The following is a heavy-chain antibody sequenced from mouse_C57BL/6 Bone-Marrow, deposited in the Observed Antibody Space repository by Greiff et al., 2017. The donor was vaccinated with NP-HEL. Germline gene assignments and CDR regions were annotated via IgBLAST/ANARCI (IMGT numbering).Heavy chain of an antibody. V-gene: IGHV1-18*01. CDR3: ARKWDLLLAMDY. D-gene: IGHD1-1*01. CDR2: INPNNGGT. Sequence: VQLQQSGPELVKPGASVKIPCKASGYTFTDYNMDWVKQSHGKSLEWIGDINPNNGGTIYNQKFKGKATLTVDKSSSTAYMELRSLTSEDTAVYYCARKWDLLLAMDYWGQGTSVTVSS. CDR1: GYTFTDYN. J-gene: IGHJ4*01.